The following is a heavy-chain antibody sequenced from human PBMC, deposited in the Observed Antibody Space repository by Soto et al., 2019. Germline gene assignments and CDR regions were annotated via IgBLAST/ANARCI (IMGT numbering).Heavy chain of an antibody. Sequence: QITLKESGPTLVRPTQTLTLTCAFSGFSLSTSGVGVGWIRQPPGKALEWLAVIYWDDSKHYSPSLRSRLTXXXXXXXXXXXXXXXXXXPXXXXXXXXAHKGPEDWPLDYWGQGTLVTVSS. D-gene: IGHD3-9*01. CDR2: IYWDDSK. CDR1: GFSLSTSGVG. CDR3: AHKGPEDWPLDY. V-gene: IGHV2-5*02. J-gene: IGHJ4*02.